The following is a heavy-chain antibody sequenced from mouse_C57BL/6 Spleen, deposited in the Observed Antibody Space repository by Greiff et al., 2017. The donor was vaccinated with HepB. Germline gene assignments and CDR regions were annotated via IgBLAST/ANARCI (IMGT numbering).Heavy chain of an antibody. J-gene: IGHJ2*01. D-gene: IGHD2-3*01. V-gene: IGHV1-64*01. Sequence: VQLQQPGAELVKPGASVKLSCKASGYTFTSYWMHWVKQRPGQGLEWIGMIHPNSGSTNYNEKFKSKATLTVDKSSSTAYMQLSSLTSEDSAVYYCARKVDGYYEDFDYWGQGTTLTVSS. CDR3: ARKVDGYYEDFDY. CDR2: IHPNSGST. CDR1: GYTFTSYW.